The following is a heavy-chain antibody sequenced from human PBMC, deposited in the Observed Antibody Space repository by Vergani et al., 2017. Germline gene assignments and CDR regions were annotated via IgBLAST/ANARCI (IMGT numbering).Heavy chain of an antibody. Sequence: EVQLVQSGAEVKKPGESLKISCKASGYTFTNYWIGWVRQMPGKGLEWMGVIYPGDSDTRYSPSFQGQVTISADKSISTANLQWSSLKTSDTAMYFCARGGLPAAMGGYYYYMDVWGKGTTVTVSS. CDR3: ARGGLPAAMGGYYYYMDV. J-gene: IGHJ6*03. D-gene: IGHD2-2*01. V-gene: IGHV5-51*03. CDR2: IYPGDSDT. CDR1: GYTFTNYW.